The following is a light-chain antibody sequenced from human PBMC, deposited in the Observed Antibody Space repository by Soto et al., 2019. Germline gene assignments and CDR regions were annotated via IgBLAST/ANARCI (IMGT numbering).Light chain of an antibody. J-gene: IGKJ5*01. CDR1: QTISNT. V-gene: IGKV1-39*01. CDR2: ASS. Sequence: DIQMTQSPSSLSASVGDRVTITCRASQTISNTLNWYQQRPGKPPNLLIYASSTLQSVVPPRFSGGGSGTEFTLTISSLQPEDFATYYCQQTYSTPITFGQGTRLEIK. CDR3: QQTYSTPIT.